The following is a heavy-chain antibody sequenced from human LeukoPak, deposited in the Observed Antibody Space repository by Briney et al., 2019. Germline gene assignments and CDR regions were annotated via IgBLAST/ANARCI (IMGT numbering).Heavy chain of an antibody. Sequence: GGSLRLSCAASGFTFDDYAMHWVRQAPGKGLEWVSLISGDGGSTYYGDSVKGRFTISRDNSKNSLYLQMNSLRTEDTALYYCLAGQTRYYFDYWSQGTLVTVSS. CDR1: GFTFDDYA. V-gene: IGHV3-43*02. J-gene: IGHJ4*02. CDR2: ISGDGGST. CDR3: LAGQTRYYFDY. D-gene: IGHD6-19*01.